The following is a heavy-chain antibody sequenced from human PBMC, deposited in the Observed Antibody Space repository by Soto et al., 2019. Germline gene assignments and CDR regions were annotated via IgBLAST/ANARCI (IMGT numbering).Heavy chain of an antibody. V-gene: IGHV3-66*01. CDR3: ARDFVVPAGMSLDRYYYYGMDV. J-gene: IGHJ6*01. D-gene: IGHD2-2*01. Sequence: EVQLVESGGGLVQPGGSLRLSCAASGFTVSSNYMSWVRQAPGKGLEWVSVIYSGGSTYYADSVKGRFTISRDNSKSTLDLQMNSVRAEDTAVYYCARDFVVPAGMSLDRYYYYGMDVWGQGTTVTVSS. CDR2: IYSGGST. CDR1: GFTVSSNY.